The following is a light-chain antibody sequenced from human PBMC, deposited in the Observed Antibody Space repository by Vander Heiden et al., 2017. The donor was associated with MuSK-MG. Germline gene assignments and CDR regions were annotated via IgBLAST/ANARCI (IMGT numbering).Light chain of an antibody. V-gene: IGKV1-9*01. Sequence: DIQLTQSPSFLSASVGDRVTITCRASQGISSYLARYQQKPGKAPKLLIYAASTLQSGVPSRFSGSGSVTEFTLTISSLQPEDFATYYCQQLNSYPRTFGQGTKLEIK. CDR1: QGISSY. CDR3: QQLNSYPRT. CDR2: AAS. J-gene: IGKJ2*02.